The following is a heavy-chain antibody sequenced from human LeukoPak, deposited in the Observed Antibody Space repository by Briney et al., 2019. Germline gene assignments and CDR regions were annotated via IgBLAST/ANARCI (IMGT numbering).Heavy chain of an antibody. Sequence: GESLKMSCKGSGYSFTSYWIGWVRQMPGKGLEWMGFIYLGDSDTRYSPSFQGQVTISADKSISTAYLQWSSLKASDTAMYYCSRQPNGDYVQNYYYYMDVWGKGTTVTVSS. V-gene: IGHV5-51*01. CDR2: IYLGDSDT. CDR1: GYSFTSYW. D-gene: IGHD4-17*01. CDR3: SRQPNGDYVQNYYYYMDV. J-gene: IGHJ6*03.